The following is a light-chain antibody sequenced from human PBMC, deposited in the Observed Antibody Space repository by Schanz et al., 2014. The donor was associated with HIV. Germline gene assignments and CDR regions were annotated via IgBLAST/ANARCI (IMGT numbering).Light chain of an antibody. V-gene: IGKV3D-20*02. J-gene: IGKJ5*01. CDR2: GAS. Sequence: DIVLTQSPGTLSLSPGERATLSCRASQSVTSNYLAWYQQKHGQAPRLLIYGASNRASGIPDRFSGSGSGTDFTLTISRLEPEDFAVYYCQQRSNWPVTFGQGTRLEIK. CDR3: QQRSNWPVT. CDR1: QSVTSNY.